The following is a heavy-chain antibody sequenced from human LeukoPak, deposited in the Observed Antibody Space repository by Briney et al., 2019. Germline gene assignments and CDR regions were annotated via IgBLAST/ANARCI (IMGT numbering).Heavy chain of an antibody. Sequence: HPGGSLRLSCAASGFTFSHSGMHWVRQAPGKGLEWVTFIRYDGTYKYYTDSVKGRFTVSRDDSKNTLYLQMNSLRVEDTAVYYCARGGVWQAFWSGNSDYWGQGTLVTVSS. V-gene: IGHV3-30*02. J-gene: IGHJ4*02. CDR3: ARGGVWQAFWSGNSDY. D-gene: IGHD3-3*01. CDR1: GFTFSHSG. CDR2: IRYDGTYK.